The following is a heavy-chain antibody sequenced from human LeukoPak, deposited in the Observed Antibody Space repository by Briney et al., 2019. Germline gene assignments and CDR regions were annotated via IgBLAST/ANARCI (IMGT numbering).Heavy chain of an antibody. D-gene: IGHD6-19*01. Sequence: GGSLRLSCAASGFTFSSYWMHWVRQAPGKGLVWVSRINSDGSSTSYADSVKGRFTISRDNAKNTLYLQMNSLRDEDTAVYHCARAQWLDSFDYWGQGTLVTVSA. CDR2: INSDGSST. V-gene: IGHV3-74*01. CDR3: ARAQWLDSFDY. J-gene: IGHJ4*02. CDR1: GFTFSSYW.